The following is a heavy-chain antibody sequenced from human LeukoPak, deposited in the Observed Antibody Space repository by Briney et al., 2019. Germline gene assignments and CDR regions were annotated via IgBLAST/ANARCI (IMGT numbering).Heavy chain of an antibody. Sequence: PGGTLRLSCAASGFTFSAYGMSWVRQAPGQGLEWVSGISANGSITFYARSVWGRFTISRDNPQNTLYLQMNSLRAEDSGLYYCARFTDYGEYWGQGTLVTVSS. D-gene: IGHD3-10*01. J-gene: IGHJ4*02. CDR2: ISANGSIT. CDR3: ARFTDYGEY. CDR1: GFTFSAYG. V-gene: IGHV3-23*01.